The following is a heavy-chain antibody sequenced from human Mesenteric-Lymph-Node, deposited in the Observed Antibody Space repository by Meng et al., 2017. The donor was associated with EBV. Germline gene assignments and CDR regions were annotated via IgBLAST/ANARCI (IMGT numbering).Heavy chain of an antibody. J-gene: IGHJ4*02. CDR3: AREGSGDGYNFDY. CDR1: GYTFPNYG. CDR2: ISPYNDNT. V-gene: IGHV1-18*01. D-gene: IGHD5-24*01. Sequence: QVHLVQSGAEVKKPGASVKVSCKPSGYTFPNYGISWVRQAPGQGLEWMGSISPYNDNTYDAEKFQGRVTMTTDTSTRTVYVELRSLRSDDTAVYYCAREGSGDGYNFDYWGQGTLVTVSS.